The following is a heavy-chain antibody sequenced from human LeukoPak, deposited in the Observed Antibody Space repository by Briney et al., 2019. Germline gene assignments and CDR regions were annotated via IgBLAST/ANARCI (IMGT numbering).Heavy chain of an antibody. J-gene: IGHJ6*03. CDR3: ARGGVAAAGMSDYYYSYMDV. V-gene: IGHV1-8*01. Sequence: ASVKVSCKASGYTFTSYDINWVRQATGQGLEWMGCMNPNSGNTGYAQKFQGRVTMPRNTSISTAYMELSSLRSEDTAVYYCARGGVAAAGMSDYYYSYMDVWGKGTTVTVSS. CDR2: MNPNSGNT. CDR1: GYTFTSYD. D-gene: IGHD6-13*01.